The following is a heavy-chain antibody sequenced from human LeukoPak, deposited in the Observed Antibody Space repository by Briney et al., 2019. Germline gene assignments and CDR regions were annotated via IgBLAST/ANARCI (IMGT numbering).Heavy chain of an antibody. D-gene: IGHD5-12*01. Sequence: GGSLRLSCAASGFTFSSYGMHWVSQAPGKGLEWVAVISYDGSNKYYADSVKGRFTISRDNSKNTLYLQMNSLRAEDTAVYYCERDRHVDFRFDYLGQGTLVTVSS. V-gene: IGHV3-30*03. CDR1: GFTFSSYG. J-gene: IGHJ4*02. CDR3: ERDRHVDFRFDY. CDR2: ISYDGSNK.